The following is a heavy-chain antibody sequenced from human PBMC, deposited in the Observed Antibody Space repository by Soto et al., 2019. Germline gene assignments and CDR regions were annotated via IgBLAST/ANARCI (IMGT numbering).Heavy chain of an antibody. D-gene: IGHD1-26*01. V-gene: IGHV3-30*09. CDR1: GFTFSNYA. J-gene: IGHJ6*02. CDR3: AREAESVVGAAYYYFYGMDV. Sequence: QVQLVESGGGVVQPGRSLRLSCAASGFTFSNYAIHWVRQAPGKGLEWLALISSAGSNRYYADSVMGRFAISRDNSESTSYLQMNGLRTEDTSVYFCAREAESVVGAAYYYFYGMDVWGQGTTVTVSS. CDR2: ISSAGSNR.